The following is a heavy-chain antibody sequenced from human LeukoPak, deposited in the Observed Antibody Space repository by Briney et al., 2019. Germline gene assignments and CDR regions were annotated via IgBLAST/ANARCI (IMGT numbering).Heavy chain of an antibody. J-gene: IGHJ5*02. CDR1: GFTFSTYT. V-gene: IGHV3-30*04. Sequence: GGSLRLSCVASGFTFSTYTMHWVRQAPGKGLKWVALTSYDGSNKYYADSVKGRFTISKDNSKNTVDLQMNGLRAEDTAVYYCARAVTWIDPWGQGTLVIVYS. CDR2: TSYDGSNK. CDR3: ARAVTWIDP.